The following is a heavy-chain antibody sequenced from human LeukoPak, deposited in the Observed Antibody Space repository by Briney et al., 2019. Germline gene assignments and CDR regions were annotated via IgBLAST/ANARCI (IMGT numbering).Heavy chain of an antibody. CDR3: ARSVKFGGVITKYYYYYYMDV. J-gene: IGHJ6*03. D-gene: IGHD3-16*02. Sequence: SETLSLTCAVYGGSFSGYYWSWIRQPPGKGLEWIGEINHSGSTNYNPSLKSRVTISVDTSKNQFSLKLSSVTAADTAVYYCARSVKFGGVITKYYYYYYMDVWGKGTTVTISS. V-gene: IGHV4-34*01. CDR2: INHSGST. CDR1: GGSFSGYY.